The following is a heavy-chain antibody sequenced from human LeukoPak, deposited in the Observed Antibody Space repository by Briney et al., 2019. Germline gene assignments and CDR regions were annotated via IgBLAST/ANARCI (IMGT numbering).Heavy chain of an antibody. D-gene: IGHD6-19*01. Sequence: ASVKVSCKASGYTFNNHYMYWVRQAPGQGLEWMGVINPSGGSTSYAQKFQGRVTMTRDTSTRTVYMEANSLRSEDTAVYYCARQGTYSSAIGMGYWGQGTLVTVSS. J-gene: IGHJ4*02. CDR3: ARQGTYSSAIGMGY. CDR2: INPSGGST. CDR1: GYTFNNHY. V-gene: IGHV1-46*02.